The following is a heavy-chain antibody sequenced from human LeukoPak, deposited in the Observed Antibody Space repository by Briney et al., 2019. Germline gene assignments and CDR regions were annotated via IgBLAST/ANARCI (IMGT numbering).Heavy chain of an antibody. J-gene: IGHJ4*02. D-gene: IGHD6-13*01. V-gene: IGHV3-23*01. CDR2: ISGSGGST. Sequence: GGSLRLSCAASGFTFSSYAMSWVRQAPGKGLEWVSAISGSGGSTYYADSVKGRLTISRDNSKNTLYLQMNSLRAEDTAVYYCATPGYSSSWYDPIFDYWGQGTLVTVSS. CDR3: ATPGYSSSWYDPIFDY. CDR1: GFTFSSYA.